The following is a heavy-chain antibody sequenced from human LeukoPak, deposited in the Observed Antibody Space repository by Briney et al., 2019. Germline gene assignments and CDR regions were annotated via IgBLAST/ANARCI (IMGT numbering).Heavy chain of an antibody. CDR3: VREVEVVPATVGAYYYYYMDV. D-gene: IGHD2-2*01. Sequence: GGSLRLSCAASGFTISNHWMHWVRQAPGKGLVWVSRLSSDGRRTDYAASVKGRFTISRDNAKNTLFLQMNSLRPDDTAVYYCVREVEVVPATVGAYYYYYMDVWGKGTTVTVSS. V-gene: IGHV3-74*01. J-gene: IGHJ6*03. CDR2: LSSDGRRT. CDR1: GFTISNHW.